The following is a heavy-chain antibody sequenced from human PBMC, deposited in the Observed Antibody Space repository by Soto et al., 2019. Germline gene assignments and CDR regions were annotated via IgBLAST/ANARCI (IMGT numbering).Heavy chain of an antibody. CDR3: ARDFIAAAEDYYYDALAL. D-gene: IGHD6-13*01. CDR2: IGYDGSNK. Sequence: PGGSLGLCCAASGFTFSSYGMHWVRQAPGKGLEWVAVIGYDGSNKYYADSVKGRFTISRDNSKTTLYLQMNSLRAEDTAVYYCARDFIAAAEDYYYDALALWGPRHTSTVPS. V-gene: IGHV3-33*01. CDR1: GFTFSSYG. J-gene: IGHJ6*02.